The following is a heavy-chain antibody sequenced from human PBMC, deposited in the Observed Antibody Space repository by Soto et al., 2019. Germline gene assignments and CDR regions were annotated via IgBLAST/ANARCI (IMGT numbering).Heavy chain of an antibody. V-gene: IGHV3-53*01. D-gene: IGHD1-20*01. J-gene: IGHJ3*02. CDR3: AKDRMDHNSVWDPFDI. CDR2: IGGGDHER. Sequence: EVQLVESGGGLIQPGGSLRLSCAASGFTVSSNYMSWVRQAPGKGLEWVSSIGGGDHERFYADSVKGRFTISRDNYKSTLFLQMNSLRAEDTAVYYCAKDRMDHNSVWDPFDIWGQGTVVTVSS. CDR1: GFTVSSNY.